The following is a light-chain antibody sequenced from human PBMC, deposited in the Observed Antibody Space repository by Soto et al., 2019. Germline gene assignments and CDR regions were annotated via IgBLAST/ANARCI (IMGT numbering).Light chain of an antibody. V-gene: IGLV2-14*01. J-gene: IGLJ2*01. CDR2: EVS. CDR1: SSDVGGYNY. CDR3: SSYTGSSTNTVV. Sequence: QSVLTQPASVSGSPGQSITISCTGTSSDVGGYNYVSWHQQHPGKAPKLMIFEVSNRPSGVPDRFSGSKSGNTASLTISGLQAEDEADYYCSSYTGSSTNTVVFGGGTKLTVL.